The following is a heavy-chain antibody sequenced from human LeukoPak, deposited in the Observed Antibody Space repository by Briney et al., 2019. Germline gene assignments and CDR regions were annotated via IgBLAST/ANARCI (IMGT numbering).Heavy chain of an antibody. CDR1: GGSISTYY. J-gene: IGHJ3*02. V-gene: IGHV4-4*07. Sequence: QPSETLSLTCTVPGGSISTYYWSWIRQPAGKGLEWIWRIYSSGSTNYNPSLKSRVTMSVDTSKNQFSLKLRSVTAADTAVYYCARGPPDCSSTSCYAFDAFDIWGQGTMVTVSS. D-gene: IGHD2-2*01. CDR3: ARGPPDCSSTSCYAFDAFDI. CDR2: IYSSGST.